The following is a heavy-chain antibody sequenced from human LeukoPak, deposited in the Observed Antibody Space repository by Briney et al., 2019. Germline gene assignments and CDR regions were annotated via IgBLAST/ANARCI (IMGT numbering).Heavy chain of an antibody. CDR3: AKSNYFDSGGYYFFDY. Sequence: GGSLTLSCAPSAFTFSTYATTWVRHAPRKGMGWVSGISTSGGSTNYADSVKGRFTISRDNSKNTLYLQMNSLRAEDTAVYYCAKSNYFDSGGYYFFDYWGQGTLVTVSS. D-gene: IGHD3-22*01. CDR2: ISTSGGST. J-gene: IGHJ4*02. CDR1: AFTFSTYA. V-gene: IGHV3-23*01.